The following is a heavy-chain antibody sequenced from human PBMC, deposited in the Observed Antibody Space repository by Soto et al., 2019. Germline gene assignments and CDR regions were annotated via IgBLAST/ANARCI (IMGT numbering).Heavy chain of an antibody. CDR1: GYTFTGYY. Sequence: ASVKVSCKASGYTFTGYYMHWVRQAPGQGLEWMGWINPNSGGTNYAQKFQGRVTMTRDTSISTAYMELSRLRSDDTAVYYCARQTVVVVAATRFLGGMDVWGQGTTVTV. D-gene: IGHD2-15*01. V-gene: IGHV1-2*02. CDR2: INPNSGGT. J-gene: IGHJ6*02. CDR3: ARQTVVVVAATRFLGGMDV.